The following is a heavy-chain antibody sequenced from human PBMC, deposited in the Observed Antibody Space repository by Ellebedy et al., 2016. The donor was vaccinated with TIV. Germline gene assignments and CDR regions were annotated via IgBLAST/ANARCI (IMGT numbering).Heavy chain of an antibody. V-gene: IGHV4-34*01. CDR3: AREKWSDAD. CDR2: INHSGTT. Sequence: MPGGSLRLSFAVYGGSFSGYYWSWIRQPPGKGLEWIGEINHSGTTQYNPSLKSRVTISVDSSKNQLSLNLSSVTAADTAVYYCAREKWSDADWGQGTLVTVSS. D-gene: IGHD1-26*01. J-gene: IGHJ4*02. CDR1: GGSFSGYY.